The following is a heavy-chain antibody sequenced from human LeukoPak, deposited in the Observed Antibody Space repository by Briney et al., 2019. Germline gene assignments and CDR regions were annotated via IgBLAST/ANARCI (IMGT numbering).Heavy chain of an antibody. D-gene: IGHD6-6*01. J-gene: IGHJ4*02. CDR1: GESFSDYY. CDR2: INHSGST. Sequence: AETLSLTCAVYGESFSDYYWSWIRQRPGKGLEWIGEINHSGSTNYSPSLKSRVTISVNTSKNQFSLKLTSVTAADTAVYYCARAGSALAPHRGTPFDYWGQGTLVTVSS. V-gene: IGHV4-34*01. CDR3: ARAGSALAPHRGTPFDY.